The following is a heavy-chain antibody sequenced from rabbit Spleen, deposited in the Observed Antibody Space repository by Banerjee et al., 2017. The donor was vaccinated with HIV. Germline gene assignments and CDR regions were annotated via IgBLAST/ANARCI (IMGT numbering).Heavy chain of an antibody. CDR3: ARDYNSGWDL. J-gene: IGHJ4*01. D-gene: IGHD4-1*01. V-gene: IGHV1S7*01. CDR1: GFSFSSGHD. CDR2: IDPVFGIA. Sequence: QLEESGGGLVKPGASLTLTCTASGFSFSSGHDICWVRQAPGKGLEWIGSIDPVFGIANYASWVNGRFTISRDNAQNTVDFQINSLTAADTATYFCARDYNSGWDLWGPGTLVTVS.